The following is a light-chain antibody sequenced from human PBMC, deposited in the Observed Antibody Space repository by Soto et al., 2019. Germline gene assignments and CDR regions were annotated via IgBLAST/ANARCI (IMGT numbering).Light chain of an antibody. CDR2: KTS. V-gene: IGKV1-5*03. CDR3: QQWSLYSWT. CDR1: QNIGVW. Sequence: DIQMTQSPSTLSASVGDRVTIACRASQNIGVWLAWYQQKPGKVPSLLIYKTSTLEDGVPSRFSGTGSGTDFTLTIYHLQPDDVATYYCQQWSLYSWTFGQGTNVDIK. J-gene: IGKJ1*01.